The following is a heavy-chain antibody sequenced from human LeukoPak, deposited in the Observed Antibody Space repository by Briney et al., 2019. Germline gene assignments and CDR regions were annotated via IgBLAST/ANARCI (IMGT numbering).Heavy chain of an antibody. J-gene: IGHJ4*02. CDR2: MNPNSGNT. V-gene: IGHV1-8*03. D-gene: IGHD3-22*01. CDR1: GYTFTSYD. Sequence: ASVKVSCKASGYTFTSYDINWVRQATGQGLEWMGWMNPNSGNTGYAQKFQGRVTITRNTSISTAYMELSSLRSEDTAVYYRARGARYYDSSGYYYEDYWGQGTMVTVSS. CDR3: ARGARYYDSSGYYYEDY.